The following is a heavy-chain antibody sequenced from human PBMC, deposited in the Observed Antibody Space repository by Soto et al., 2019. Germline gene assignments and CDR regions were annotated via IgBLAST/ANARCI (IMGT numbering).Heavy chain of an antibody. CDR2: IGTAGDP. Sequence: ETLSLSCAASGFTFSSYDMHWVRQATGKGLEWVSAIGTAGDPYYPGSVKGRFTISRENAKNSLYLQMNSLRAGDTAVYYCARGFYDRDSYAFDIWGQGTMVTVSS. CDR3: ARGFYDRDSYAFDI. V-gene: IGHV3-13*05. CDR1: GFTFSSYD. J-gene: IGHJ3*02. D-gene: IGHD3-22*01.